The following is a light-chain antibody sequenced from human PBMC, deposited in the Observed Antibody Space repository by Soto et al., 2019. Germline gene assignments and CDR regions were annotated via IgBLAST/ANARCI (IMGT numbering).Light chain of an antibody. CDR1: QSVSSSY. V-gene: IGKV3-20*01. Sequence: ESVLTQSAGTLSLSPGERATLSCRASQSVSSSYLAWYQQKPGQAPRLLIYGASSRATGIPDRFSGSGSGTDFTLTISRLEPEDFAVYYCQQYGSSWWTFGQGTKVDIK. J-gene: IGKJ1*01. CDR3: QQYGSSWWT. CDR2: GAS.